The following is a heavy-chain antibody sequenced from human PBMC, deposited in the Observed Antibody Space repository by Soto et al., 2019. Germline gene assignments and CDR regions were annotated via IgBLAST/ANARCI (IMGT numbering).Heavy chain of an antibody. CDR3: ARGDTFGGVIVARGAYYYGMDV. Sequence: SVKVSCKASGGTFSSYAISWVRQAPGQGLEWMGGIIPIFGTANYAQKFQGRVTITADKSTSTAYMELSSLRSEDTAVYYCARGDTFGGVIVARGAYYYGMDVWG. CDR1: GGTFSSYA. CDR2: IIPIFGTA. D-gene: IGHD3-16*02. J-gene: IGHJ6*02. V-gene: IGHV1-69*06.